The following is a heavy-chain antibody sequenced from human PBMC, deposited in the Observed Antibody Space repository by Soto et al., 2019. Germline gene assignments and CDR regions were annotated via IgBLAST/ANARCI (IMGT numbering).Heavy chain of an antibody. D-gene: IGHD3-16*01. Sequence: SVKLSPKASGSTITSCDIKWVRQATGQGLEWMGWMNPSSGNTGHAQKLQGRITMTRHTSISTAYMELSSLRSEDTAVYYCAREGVRGMDVWGQGTTVTVSS. V-gene: IGHV1-8*01. CDR2: MNPSSGNT. CDR3: AREGVRGMDV. CDR1: GSTITSCD. J-gene: IGHJ6*02.